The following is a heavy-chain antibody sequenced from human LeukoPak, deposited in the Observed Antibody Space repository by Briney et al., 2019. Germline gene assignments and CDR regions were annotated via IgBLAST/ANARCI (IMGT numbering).Heavy chain of an antibody. V-gene: IGHV4-59*01. CDR1: GVSISSYY. Sequence: AESLTLTCTASGVSISSYYLSWIRQPPGKGLEWVGYIYYSGSTNYNASLKSRVTISVDTSKNQFSLKLSSVTAADTAVYYRAKRGRSGWYPEWYFDLWGRGTLVTVSS. J-gene: IGHJ2*01. CDR3: AKRGRSGWYPEWYFDL. CDR2: IYYSGST. D-gene: IGHD6-19*01.